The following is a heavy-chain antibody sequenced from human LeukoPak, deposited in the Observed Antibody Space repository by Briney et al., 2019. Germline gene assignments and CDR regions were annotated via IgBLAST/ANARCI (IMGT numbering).Heavy chain of an antibody. D-gene: IGHD6-13*01. V-gene: IGHV4-4*07. CDR1: GGSINFYY. CDR3: ARGIADPYSFDS. CDR2: IYSTGST. Sequence: SETLSLTCTVSGGSINFYYWSWIRQPAGKGLEWIGRIYSTGSTNYSPSLKSRVTMSVDKSKNQFSLKLSSVTAADTAVYYWARGIADPYSFDSWGQGTLVTASS. J-gene: IGHJ4*02.